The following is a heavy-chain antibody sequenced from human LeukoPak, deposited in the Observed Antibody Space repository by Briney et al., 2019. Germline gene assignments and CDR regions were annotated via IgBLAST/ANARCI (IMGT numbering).Heavy chain of an antibody. Sequence: GGSLRLSCAASGFTFSSHGMHWVRQAPGKGLEWVAFIRYDGTNKYYADSVKGRFTISRDNSKNTLYLQMNSLRAEDTAVYYCAKLRGITMIVVVINYWGQGTLVTVSS. CDR3: AKLRGITMIVVVINY. CDR1: GFTFSSHG. CDR2: IRYDGTNK. V-gene: IGHV3-30*02. D-gene: IGHD3-22*01. J-gene: IGHJ4*02.